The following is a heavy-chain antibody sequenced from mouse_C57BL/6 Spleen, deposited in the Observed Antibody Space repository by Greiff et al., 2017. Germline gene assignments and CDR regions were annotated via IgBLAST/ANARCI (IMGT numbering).Heavy chain of an antibody. V-gene: IGHV1-64*01. D-gene: IGHD1-1*01. Sequence: QVQLQQPGAELVKPGASVKLSCKASGYTFTSYWMHWVKQRPGQGLEWIGMIHPNSGSTNYNEKFKSKATLTVDKSSSTAYMQLSSLTSEDSAVYYCARCFTTVVAYYFDYWGQGTTLTVSS. CDR1: GYTFTSYW. CDR3: ARCFTTVVAYYFDY. J-gene: IGHJ2*01. CDR2: IHPNSGST.